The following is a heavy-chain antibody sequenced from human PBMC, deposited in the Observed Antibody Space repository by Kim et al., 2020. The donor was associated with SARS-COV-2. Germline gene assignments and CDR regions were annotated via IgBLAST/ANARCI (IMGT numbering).Heavy chain of an antibody. V-gene: IGHV3-23*01. D-gene: IGHD3-9*01. J-gene: IGHJ5*02. Sequence: GGSLRLSCAASGFTFSSYAMSWVRQAPGKGLEWVSAISGSGGSTYYADSVKGRFTISRDNSKNTLYLQMNSLRAEDTAVYYCAKDGGVTGFVSGWFDPWGQGTLVTVSS. CDR1: GFTFSSYA. CDR3: AKDGGVTGFVSGWFDP. CDR2: ISGSGGST.